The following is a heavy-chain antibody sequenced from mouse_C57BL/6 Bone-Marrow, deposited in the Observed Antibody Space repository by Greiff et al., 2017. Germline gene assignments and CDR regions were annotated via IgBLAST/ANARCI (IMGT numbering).Heavy chain of an antibody. D-gene: IGHD3-3*01. Sequence: QVQLQQSGAELVKPGASVKLSCKASGYTFTEYTIHWVKQRSGQGLEWIGWFYPGSGSIKYNEKFKDKATLTADKSSSTVYMELSRSTSEDSAVYFCARHEDRGSRGPPIWFAYWGQGTLVTVSA. CDR3: ARHEDRGSRGPPIWFAY. CDR1: GYTFTEYT. J-gene: IGHJ3*01. CDR2: FYPGSGSI. V-gene: IGHV1-62-2*01.